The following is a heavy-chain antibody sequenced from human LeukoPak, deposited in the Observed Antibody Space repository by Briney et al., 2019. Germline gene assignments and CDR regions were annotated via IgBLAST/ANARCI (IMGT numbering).Heavy chain of an antibody. J-gene: IGHJ5*02. D-gene: IGHD3-22*01. CDR2: IYYSGST. V-gene: IGHV4-59*08. CDR1: GGSISSYH. CDR3: ARRKLDDSTDYINWFDP. Sequence: SETLSLTCIVSGGSISSYHWTWIRQSPGKGLEWVGHIYYSGSTNYNPSLKSRVTLSLDASKNQLSLKLSSVTAADTAVYYCARRKLDDSTDYINWFDPWGQGTLVTVSS.